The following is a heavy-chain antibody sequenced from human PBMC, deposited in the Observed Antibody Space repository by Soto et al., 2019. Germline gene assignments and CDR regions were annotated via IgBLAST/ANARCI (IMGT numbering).Heavy chain of an antibody. D-gene: IGHD3-10*01. J-gene: IGHJ5*02. Sequence: KTSETLSLTCTVSGGSISSYYWSWIRQPPGKGLEWIGYIYYSGSTNYNPSLKSRVTISVDTSKNQFSLKLSSVTAADTAVYYCARDLVYYYGSGTPGGIWFDPWGQGTLVTVSS. CDR3: ARDLVYYYGSGTPGGIWFDP. CDR2: IYYSGST. V-gene: IGHV4-59*01. CDR1: GGSISSYY.